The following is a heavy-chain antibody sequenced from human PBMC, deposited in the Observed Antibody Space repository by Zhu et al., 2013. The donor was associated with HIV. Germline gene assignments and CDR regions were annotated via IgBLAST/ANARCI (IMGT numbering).Heavy chain of an antibody. V-gene: IGHV1-2*02. CDR1: GYTFTGYY. CDR2: INPNSGGT. D-gene: IGHD6-6*01. CDR3: ARDQGQLGRSYWYFDL. Sequence: QVQLVQSGAEVKKPGASVKVSCKASGYTFTGYYMHWVRQAPGQGLEWMGWINPNSGGTNYAQKFQGRVTMTRDTSISTAYMELSRLRSDDTAVYYCARDQGQLGRSYWYFDLWGRGTLVTVSS. J-gene: IGHJ2*01.